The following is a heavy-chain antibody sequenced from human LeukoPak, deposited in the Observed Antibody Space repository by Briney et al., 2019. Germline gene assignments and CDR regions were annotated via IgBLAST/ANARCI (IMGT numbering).Heavy chain of an antibody. J-gene: IGHJ4*02. CDR3: ARRNYYDSSGYVSVE. Sequence: SETLSLTCTVSGYSISSGYCWGWIRQPPGKGLEWIGTIYHSGSTYYNPSLKSRVTISVDTSKNQFSLKLSSVTAADTAVYYCARRNYYDSSGYVSVEWSQGTLVTVSS. CDR2: IYHSGST. V-gene: IGHV4-38-2*02. D-gene: IGHD3-22*01. CDR1: GYSISSGYC.